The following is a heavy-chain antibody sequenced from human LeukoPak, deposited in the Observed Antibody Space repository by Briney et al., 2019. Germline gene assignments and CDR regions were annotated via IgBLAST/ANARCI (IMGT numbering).Heavy chain of an antibody. CDR2: ISYDETNK. CDR1: GFTFSSYG. Sequence: GRSLRLSCAASGFTFSSYGMHWVRQAPGKGLEWVAVISYDETNKYYADSVKGRFTISRDNSKNTLYLQMSSLRAEDTAVYYCAKLVAAAGHFDYWGQGTLVTVSS. CDR3: AKLVAAAGHFDY. D-gene: IGHD6-13*01. J-gene: IGHJ4*02. V-gene: IGHV3-30*18.